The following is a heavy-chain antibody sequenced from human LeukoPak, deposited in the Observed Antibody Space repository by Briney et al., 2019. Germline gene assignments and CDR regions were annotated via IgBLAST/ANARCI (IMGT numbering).Heavy chain of an antibody. Sequence: ASVKVSCKVSGYTLTELSMHWVRQAPGKGLEWMGGFDPEDGETIYAQKFQGRVTMTEDTSTDTAYMELSSLRSEDTAVYYCATSGYDSSGYYLNWFDPWGQGTLVTASS. V-gene: IGHV1-24*01. J-gene: IGHJ5*02. CDR2: FDPEDGET. CDR1: GYTLTELS. D-gene: IGHD3-22*01. CDR3: ATSGYDSSGYYLNWFDP.